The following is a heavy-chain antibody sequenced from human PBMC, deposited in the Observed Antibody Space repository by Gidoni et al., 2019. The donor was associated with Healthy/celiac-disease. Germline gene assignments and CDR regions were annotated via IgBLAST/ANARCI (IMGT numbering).Heavy chain of an antibody. V-gene: IGHV3-11*01. CDR1: GFTLSDYY. CDR3: ARETPYYYGSGSYPARGTFDP. D-gene: IGHD3-10*01. J-gene: IGHJ5*02. CDR2: ISSSGSTI. Sequence: QVQLVESGGGLVKPGGSLRLSCAASGFTLSDYYMSWTRQAPGKGLEWVSYISSSGSTIYYADSVKGRFTISRDNAKNSLYLQMNSLGAEDTAVYYCARETPYYYGSGSYPARGTFDPWGQGTLVTVSS.